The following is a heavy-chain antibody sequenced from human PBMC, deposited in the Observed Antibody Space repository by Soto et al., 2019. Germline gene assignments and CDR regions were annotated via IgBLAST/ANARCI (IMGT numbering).Heavy chain of an antibody. CDR1: GNTFTTQW. Sequence: ESLKMSRNGCGNTFTTQWIGLVPQMPGKGLEWMGIIYPGASDTRYSQTFRGQVTISADKSIHTDYLQWSRMEASDTAIYFCARHSSPLGGMAKSPCNLWGQGKQVTVS. CDR3: ARHSSPLGGMAKSPCNL. J-gene: IGHJ5*02. CDR2: IYPGASDT. V-gene: IGHV5-51*01. D-gene: IGHD3-16*01.